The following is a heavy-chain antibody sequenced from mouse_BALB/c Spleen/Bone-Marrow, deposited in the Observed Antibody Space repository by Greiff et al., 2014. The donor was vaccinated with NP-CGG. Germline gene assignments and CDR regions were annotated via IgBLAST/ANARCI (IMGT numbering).Heavy chain of an antibody. Sequence: EVKLMESGGGLVQPGGSRKLSCAASGFTFSSFGMHWVRQAPEKGLEWVAYISSGSSTVYYADKVMGRFTISRDNPKSTLFLQMTSLRSEDTAMYYCARSGSSSGSFDYWGQGPTLSVSS. CDR2: ISSGSSTV. J-gene: IGHJ2*01. D-gene: IGHD1-1*01. V-gene: IGHV5-17*02. CDR3: ARSGSSSGSFDY. CDR1: GFTFSSFG.